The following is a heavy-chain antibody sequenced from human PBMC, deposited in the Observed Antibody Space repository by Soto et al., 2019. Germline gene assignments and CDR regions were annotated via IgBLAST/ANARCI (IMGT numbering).Heavy chain of an antibody. J-gene: IGHJ3*02. Sequence: QVQLVESGGGVVQPGRSLRLSCAASGFTFSSYGMHWVRQAPGKGLEWVAVISYDGSNKYYADSVKGRFTISRDNSKNTLYLQMNSLRAEDTSVYYCAKELQDYGGNWGYDAFDIWGQETMVTVSS. CDR2: ISYDGSNK. D-gene: IGHD4-17*01. CDR3: AKELQDYGGNWGYDAFDI. CDR1: GFTFSSYG. V-gene: IGHV3-30*18.